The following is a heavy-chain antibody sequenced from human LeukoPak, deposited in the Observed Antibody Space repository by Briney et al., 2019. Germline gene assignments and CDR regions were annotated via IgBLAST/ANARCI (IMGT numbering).Heavy chain of an antibody. V-gene: IGHV3-74*01. D-gene: IGHD6-13*01. CDR1: GFTFSSYW. Sequence: GGSLRLSCAASGFTFSSYWMHWVRQAPGKGLVWVSRINSDGSGTSYADSVKGRFTISRDNAKNTLYLQMNSLRAEDTAVYYCARDQGIAAAGTFRAFDIWGQGTMVTVSS. CDR3: ARDQGIAAAGTFRAFDI. J-gene: IGHJ3*02. CDR2: INSDGSGT.